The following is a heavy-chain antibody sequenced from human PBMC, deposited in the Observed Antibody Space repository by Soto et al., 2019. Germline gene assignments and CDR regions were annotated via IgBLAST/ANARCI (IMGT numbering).Heavy chain of an antibody. J-gene: IGHJ6*03. Sequence: QITLKESGPTLVKPTQTLTLTCAFSGLSLTTNGLSVGWVHQPPGKALEWLALIYWDDDKRYSPSLKSRLTITRDTSKNQVVLTMTNMDPVDTATYSCANSSTDVTPAMEVWGKGTKVSVSS. CDR1: GLSLTTNGLS. CDR2: IYWDDDK. CDR3: ANSSTDVTPAMEV. D-gene: IGHD4-4*01. V-gene: IGHV2-5*02.